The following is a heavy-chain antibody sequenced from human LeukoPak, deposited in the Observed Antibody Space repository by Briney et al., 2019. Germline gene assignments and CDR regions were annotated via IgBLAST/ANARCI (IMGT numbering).Heavy chain of an antibody. J-gene: IGHJ4*02. CDR1: VGSISSSNW. Sequence: SGTLSLTRAVAVGSISSSNWWSWVRQPPGKGLEWIGEIYQGGSTNYNPSPKSRVAMSVDRSRNQFSLQLRSVTAADTAVYYCAKGEDYGSGTVHFASWGQGTLVTVSS. CDR3: AKGEDYGSGTVHFAS. D-gene: IGHD3-10*01. V-gene: IGHV4-4*02. CDR2: IYQGGST.